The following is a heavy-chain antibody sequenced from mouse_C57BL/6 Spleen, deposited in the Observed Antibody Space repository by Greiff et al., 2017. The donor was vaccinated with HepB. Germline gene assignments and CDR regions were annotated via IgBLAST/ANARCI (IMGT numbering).Heavy chain of an antibody. Sequence: VKLQQPGAELVKPGASVKMSCKASGYTFTSYWITWVKQRPGQGLEWIGDIYPGSGSTNYNEKFKSKATLTVDTSSSTAYMQLSSLTSEDSAVYYCARSGTTVVSYYYAMDYWGQGTSVTVSS. D-gene: IGHD1-1*01. V-gene: IGHV1-55*01. J-gene: IGHJ4*01. CDR3: ARSGTTVVSYYYAMDY. CDR1: GYTFTSYW. CDR2: IYPGSGST.